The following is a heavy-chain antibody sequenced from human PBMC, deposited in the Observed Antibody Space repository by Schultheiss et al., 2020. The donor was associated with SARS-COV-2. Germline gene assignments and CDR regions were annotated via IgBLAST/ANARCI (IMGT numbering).Heavy chain of an antibody. CDR2: IWYDGSNK. Sequence: GGSLRLSCAASGFTFSSYAMSWVRQAPGKGLEWVAVIWYDGSNKYYADSVKGRFTISRDNSKNTLYLQMNSLRAEDTAVYYCARDADVGRGVVYYFDYWGQGTLVTVSS. D-gene: IGHD1-26*01. CDR3: ARDADVGRGVVYYFDY. J-gene: IGHJ4*02. V-gene: IGHV3-33*08. CDR1: GFTFSSYA.